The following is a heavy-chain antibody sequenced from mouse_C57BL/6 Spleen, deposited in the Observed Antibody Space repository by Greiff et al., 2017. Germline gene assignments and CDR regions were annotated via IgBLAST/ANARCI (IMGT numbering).Heavy chain of an antibody. CDR2: IDPEDGET. CDR3: ASPGTEDAMDY. J-gene: IGHJ4*01. D-gene: IGHD4-1*01. V-gene: IGHV14-2*01. Sequence: EVQLQQSGAELVKPGASVKLSCTASGFNIKDYYMHWVKQRTEQGLEWIGRIDPEDGETKSAPKFQGKATLTADTSSNTAYLQLSSLTSEDTAVYYCASPGTEDAMDYWGQGTSGTVSS. CDR1: GFNIKDYY.